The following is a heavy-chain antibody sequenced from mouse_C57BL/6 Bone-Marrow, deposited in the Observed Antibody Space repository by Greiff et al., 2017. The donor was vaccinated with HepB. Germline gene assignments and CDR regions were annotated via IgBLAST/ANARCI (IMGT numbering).Heavy chain of an antibody. D-gene: IGHD2-1*01. J-gene: IGHJ1*03. Sequence: VQLQQPGTELVKPGASVKLSCKASGYTFTSYWMHWVKQRPGQGLEWIGNINPSNGGTNYNEKFKSKATLTVDKSSSTAYMQLSSLTSEDSAVYYCAFYHYGTGWYFDVWGTGTTVTVSS. CDR3: AFYHYGTGWYFDV. CDR1: GYTFTSYW. CDR2: INPSNGGT. V-gene: IGHV1-53*01.